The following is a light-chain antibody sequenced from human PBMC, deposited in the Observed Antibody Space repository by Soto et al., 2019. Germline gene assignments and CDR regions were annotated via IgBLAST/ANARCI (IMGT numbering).Light chain of an antibody. V-gene: IGLV2-14*01. J-gene: IGLJ3*02. CDR3: SSYTSSSTRV. Sequence: QSVPTQPASVSGSPGQSITSSCTGTSSDVGGYNYVSWYQQHPGKAPKLMIYEVSNRPSGVSNRFSGSKSGNTASLTISGLQAEDEADYYCSSYTSSSTRVFGGATKLTVL. CDR1: SSDVGGYNY. CDR2: EVS.